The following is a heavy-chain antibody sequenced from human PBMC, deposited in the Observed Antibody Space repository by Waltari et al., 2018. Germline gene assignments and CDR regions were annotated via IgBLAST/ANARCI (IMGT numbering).Heavy chain of an antibody. J-gene: IGHJ4*02. V-gene: IGHV3-30*18. D-gene: IGHD6-19*01. CDR2: ISYDGSNK. CDR1: GFTFSSYG. Sequence: QVQLVESGGGVVQPGRSLRLSRADSGFTFSSYGMHWARQAPGKGLEWVAVISYDGSNKYYADSVKGRFTISRDNSKNTLYLQMNSLRAEDTAVYYCAKDRGSGWYYVDYWGQGTLVTVSS. CDR3: AKDRGSGWYYVDY.